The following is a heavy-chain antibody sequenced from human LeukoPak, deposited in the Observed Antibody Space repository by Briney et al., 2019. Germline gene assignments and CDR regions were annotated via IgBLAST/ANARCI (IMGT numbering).Heavy chain of an antibody. D-gene: IGHD1-26*01. J-gene: IGHJ4*02. Sequence: PGGSLRLSCAASGFTFDDCAMHWVRQAPGEGLEWVSLISGDGGGTYYADSVKGRFTISRDNSKNSLYLQMNSLRTEDTALYYCAKARVGSKWDSVDYWGQGILVTVSS. CDR1: GFTFDDCA. CDR2: ISGDGGGT. V-gene: IGHV3-43*02. CDR3: AKARVGSKWDSVDY.